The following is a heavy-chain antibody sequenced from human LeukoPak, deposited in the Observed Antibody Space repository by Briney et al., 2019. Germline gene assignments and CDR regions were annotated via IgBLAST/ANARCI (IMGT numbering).Heavy chain of an antibody. CDR3: ARDQTPPRWSTGEIDY. J-gene: IGHJ4*02. CDR1: GGSISSSFYY. V-gene: IGHV4-39*02. Sequence: SETLSLTCTVSGGSISSSFYYWGWIRQPPGKGLEWIGSIYYSGSTYYNPSLKSRVTISVDTSKNQFSLKLSSVTAADTAVYYCARDQTPPRWSTGEIDYWGQGTLVTVSS. CDR2: IYYSGST. D-gene: IGHD4-23*01.